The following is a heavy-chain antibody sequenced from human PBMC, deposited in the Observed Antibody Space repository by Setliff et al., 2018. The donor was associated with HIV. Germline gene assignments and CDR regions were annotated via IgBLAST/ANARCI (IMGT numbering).Heavy chain of an antibody. D-gene: IGHD2-21*01. CDR2: INHSGST. Sequence: PSETLSLTCRVSGGSFSGHYWSWIRQPPGKGLEWIGEINHSGSTHYNPSLKSRVTISVDTSKSQFSLNLRSVTAADTAVYYCARGSRGIVVVIPQPRLFDYWGQGTLVTVSS. J-gene: IGHJ4*02. CDR1: GGSFSGHY. CDR3: ARGSRGIVVVIPQPRLFDY. V-gene: IGHV4-34*01.